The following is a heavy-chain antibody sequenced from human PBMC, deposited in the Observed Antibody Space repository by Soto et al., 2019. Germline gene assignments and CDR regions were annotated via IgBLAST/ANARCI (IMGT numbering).Heavy chain of an antibody. J-gene: IGHJ5*02. CDR1: GFNFDDYY. Sequence: PGGSLRLSCAASGFNFDDYYMSWIRQAPGKGLEWVADINSDGTTTHYADSVKGRFTISGDNAKKSVYLQMISLRVDDTAVYYCSRDAWGGPSGQGTMVTVSS. CDR3: SRDAWGGP. D-gene: IGHD3-10*01. V-gene: IGHV3-11*01. CDR2: INSDGTTT.